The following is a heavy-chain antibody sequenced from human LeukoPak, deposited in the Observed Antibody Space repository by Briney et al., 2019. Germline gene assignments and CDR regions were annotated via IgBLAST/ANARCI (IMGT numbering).Heavy chain of an antibody. CDR1: GFIFSDHE. Sequence: GGSLRLSCVASGFIFSDHEMYWVRQAPGKGLEWLSYISSSGHMIYYADSVKGRFTVSRDNAKNSLYLQMNPLRDEDTALYYCARIGTHVGQTDYWGQGTLVIVSS. D-gene: IGHD1-26*01. V-gene: IGHV3-48*03. J-gene: IGHJ4*02. CDR2: ISSSGHMI. CDR3: ARIGTHVGQTDY.